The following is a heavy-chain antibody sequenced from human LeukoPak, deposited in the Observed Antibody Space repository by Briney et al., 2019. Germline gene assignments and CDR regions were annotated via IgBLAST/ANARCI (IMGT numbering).Heavy chain of an antibody. Sequence: GGSLRLSCAASGFTFSSHWMTWVRQAPGTGLEWVATIKQDGSEKYYVDSVKGRFTVSRDNAKNALYLQMNSLRAEDTAVYNCARDLGSGGGSDYWGQGTLVTVSS. J-gene: IGHJ4*02. D-gene: IGHD3-16*01. CDR3: ARDLGSGGGSDY. CDR2: IKQDGSEK. CDR1: GFTFSSHW. V-gene: IGHV3-7*04.